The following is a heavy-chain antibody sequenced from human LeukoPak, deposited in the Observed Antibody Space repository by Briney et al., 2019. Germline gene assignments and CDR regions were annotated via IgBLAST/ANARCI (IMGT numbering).Heavy chain of an antibody. Sequence: ASVKVSCKASGYTFTDYYIHWVRQAPGQGLEWMGWINPNSGGTNYAQKFQGRVTMTRDTSISTAYMELSRLRSDDTAVYYCARVSMAHYYYYMDVWGKGTTVTISS. V-gene: IGHV1-2*02. CDR1: GYTFTDYY. CDR2: INPNSGGT. J-gene: IGHJ6*03. CDR3: ARVSMAHYYYYMDV. D-gene: IGHD2/OR15-2a*01.